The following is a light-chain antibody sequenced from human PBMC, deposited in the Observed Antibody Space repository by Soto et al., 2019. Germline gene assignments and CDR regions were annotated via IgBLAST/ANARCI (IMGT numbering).Light chain of an antibody. CDR3: GTWDSSLSAEV. J-gene: IGLJ2*01. CDR1: SSNIGNNY. V-gene: IGLV1-51*01. CDR2: DNN. Sequence: QSVLTQPPSVAAAPGQKVTISCSGSSSNIGNNYVSWYQQLPGTAPKLLIYDNNKRPSGIPDRFSGSKSGTSATLCITGLQTGDEADYYCGTWDSSLSAEVFGGGTKVTVL.